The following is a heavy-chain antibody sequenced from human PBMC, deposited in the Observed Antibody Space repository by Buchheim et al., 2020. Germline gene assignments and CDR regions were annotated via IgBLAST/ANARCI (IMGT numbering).Heavy chain of an antibody. V-gene: IGHV4-34*01. D-gene: IGHD3-3*01. J-gene: IGHJ6*02. CDR1: GGSFSGYY. Sequence: QVQLQQWGAGLLKPSEPLSLTCAVYGGSFSGYYWSWIRQPPGKGLEWIGEINHSGSTNYNPSLKSRVTISVDTPKNQFSLKLSSVTAADTAVYYCARDVHYDFWSGYYPYYYYGMDVWGQGTT. CDR2: INHSGST. CDR3: ARDVHYDFWSGYYPYYYYGMDV.